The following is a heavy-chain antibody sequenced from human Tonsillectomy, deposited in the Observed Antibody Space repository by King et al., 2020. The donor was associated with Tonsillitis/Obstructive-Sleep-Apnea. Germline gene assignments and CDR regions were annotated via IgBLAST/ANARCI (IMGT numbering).Heavy chain of an antibody. CDR3: ARGLYSSSPHQFDY. CDR1: GFTFSDYY. V-gene: IGHV3-11*05. J-gene: IGHJ4*02. CDR2: MSSSSTYT. D-gene: IGHD6-6*01. Sequence: VQLVESGGGLVKPGGSLRLSCAASGFTFSDYYMSWIRQAPGKGREWVSYMSSSSTYTNYAASVKGRLTISRDNAKNSLYLQMNSLGAEDTAVYYCARGLYSSSPHQFDYWGQGTLVTVSS.